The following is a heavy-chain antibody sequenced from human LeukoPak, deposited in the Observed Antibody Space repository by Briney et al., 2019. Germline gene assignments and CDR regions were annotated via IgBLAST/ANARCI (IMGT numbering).Heavy chain of an antibody. CDR1: GFTFSDYY. J-gene: IGHJ6*03. D-gene: IGHD2-2*02. Sequence: PGGSLRLSCAASGFTFSDYYMSWIRQAPGKGLEWVSYISSSGSTIYCADSVKGRFTISRDNSKNTLYLQMNSLRAEDTAVYYCARSAAIFYYYYYMDVWGKGTTVTISS. V-gene: IGHV3-11*04. CDR3: ARSAAIFYYYYYMDV. CDR2: ISSSGSTI.